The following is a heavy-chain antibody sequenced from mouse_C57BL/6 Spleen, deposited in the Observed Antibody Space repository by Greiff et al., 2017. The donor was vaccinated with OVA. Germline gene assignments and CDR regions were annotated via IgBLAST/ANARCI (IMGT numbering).Heavy chain of an antibody. J-gene: IGHJ1*03. CDR2: LDPSDSYT. CDR3: ARKGRYEGSYWYFDV. V-gene: IGHV1-69*01. CDR1: GYTFTSYW. Sequence: QVQLQQPGAELVMPGASVKLSCKASGYTFTSYWMHWVKQRPGQGLEWIGELDPSDSYTNYNQKFKGKSTLTVDKSSSTAYMQLSSLTSEDSAVYDCARKGRYEGSYWYFDVWGTGTTVTVSS. D-gene: IGHD3-3*01.